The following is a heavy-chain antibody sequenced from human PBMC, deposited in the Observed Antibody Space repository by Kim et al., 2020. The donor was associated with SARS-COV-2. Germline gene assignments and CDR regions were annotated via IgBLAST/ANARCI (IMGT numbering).Heavy chain of an antibody. CDR1: GFTFTTHS. D-gene: IGHD2-21*01. CDR3: VRGDYRDY. CDR2: IERTRVDM. Sequence: GGSLRLSCKVAGFTFTTHSMTWVRQGPGKGLELVSSIERTRVDMYYPNTVRGRFTISRDNAKSSLYLQMDSLRDDDTAVYFCVRGDYRDYWGQGTLVTVSS. J-gene: IGHJ4*02. V-gene: IGHV3-21*06.